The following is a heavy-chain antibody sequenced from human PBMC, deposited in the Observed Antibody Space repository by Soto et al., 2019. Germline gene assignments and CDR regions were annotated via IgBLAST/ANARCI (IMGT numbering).Heavy chain of an antibody. Sequence: PGGSLRLSCTASGFKFSDYAITWVRQAPGEGLEWVSVISGSGGVTYFADSVKGRFTVSRDNSKNTVFLQLNNVRAEDSAMYFCAKVLSYYYDWFDPWGLGTLVTVSS. CDR2: ISGSGGVT. CDR3: AKVLSYYYDWFDP. J-gene: IGHJ5*02. V-gene: IGHV3-23*01. CDR1: GFKFSDYA. D-gene: IGHD3-22*01.